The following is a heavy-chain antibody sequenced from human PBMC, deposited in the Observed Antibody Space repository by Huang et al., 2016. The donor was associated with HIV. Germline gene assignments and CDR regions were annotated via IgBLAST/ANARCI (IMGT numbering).Heavy chain of an antibody. CDR2: INPSGGST. CDR3: ARPNGGSYSVGNVAFDI. CDR1: GYIFTSFY. V-gene: IGHV1-46*03. Sequence: QVQLVQSGAEVKKPGASVKVSCKASGYIFTSFYIHWVRQAPGQGLEWMGRINPSGGSTSYTQKFQGRVTMTRDTSTSTGYMELSSLRSEDTAVYYCARPNGGSYSVGNVAFDIWGQGTMVTVSS. D-gene: IGHD1-26*01. J-gene: IGHJ3*02.